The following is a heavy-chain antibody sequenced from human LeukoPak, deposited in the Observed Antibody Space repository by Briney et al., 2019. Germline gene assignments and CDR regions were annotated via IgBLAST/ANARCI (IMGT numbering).Heavy chain of an antibody. CDR2: INPGGSSI. CDR3: ARSNQAADY. Sequence: PGRSLRLSCAASGFTFSSYWMHWVRQVPGKGLVWVARINPGGSSITYADSVKGRFTISRDNAKNTLYLQMDSLRAEDTGVYYCARSNQAADYWGQGTLVTVSS. V-gene: IGHV3-74*01. D-gene: IGHD1-14*01. CDR1: GFTFSSYW. J-gene: IGHJ4*02.